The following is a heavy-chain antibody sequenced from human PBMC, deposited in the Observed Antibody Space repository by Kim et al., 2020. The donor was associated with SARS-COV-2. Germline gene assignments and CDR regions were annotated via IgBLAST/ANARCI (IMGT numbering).Heavy chain of an antibody. CDR2: IDPSDSYT. J-gene: IGHJ4*02. V-gene: IGHV5-10-1*01. D-gene: IGHD3-10*01. Sequence: GESLKISCKGSGYSFTSYWISWVRQMPGKGLEWMGRIDPSDSYTNYSPSFQGHVTISADKSISTAYLQRSSLKASDTAMYYCARRPMVRGLCDYWGQGTLVTVSS. CDR3: ARRPMVRGLCDY. CDR1: GYSFTSYW.